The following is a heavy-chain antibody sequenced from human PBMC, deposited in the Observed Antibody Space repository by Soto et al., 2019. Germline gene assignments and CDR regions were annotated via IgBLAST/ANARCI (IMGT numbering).Heavy chain of an antibody. D-gene: IGHD3-10*01. Sequence: PSETMSVTCTVSGGSISSGGYYWSWIRQHPVKGLEWIGYISDIAYTSYNPSLKGRVSISVDTSKNQFSLTLTSVTAADTAVYYCARQGFGVLHGLVDVWGQGTTVTVSS. CDR3: ARQGFGVLHGLVDV. CDR1: GGSISSGGYY. CDR2: ISDIAYT. V-gene: IGHV4-61*08. J-gene: IGHJ6*02.